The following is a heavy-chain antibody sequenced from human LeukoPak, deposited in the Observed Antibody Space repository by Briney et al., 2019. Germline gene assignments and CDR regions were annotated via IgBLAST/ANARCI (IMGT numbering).Heavy chain of an antibody. CDR3: ARVNEYGGYYFDY. CDR2: INPSGGST. D-gene: IGHD5-12*01. CDR1: GYTFTGFDSIY. J-gene: IGHJ4*02. V-gene: IGHV1-46*01. Sequence: ASVTVSCKASGYTFTGFDSIYMHWVRQAPGRGLEWMGIINPSGGSTSYAQKFQGRVTMTRDMSTSTVYMELSSLRSEDTAVYYCARVNEYGGYYFDYWGQGTLVTVSS.